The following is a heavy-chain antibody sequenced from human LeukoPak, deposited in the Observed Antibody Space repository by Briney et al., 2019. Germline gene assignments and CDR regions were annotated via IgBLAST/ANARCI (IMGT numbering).Heavy chain of an antibody. CDR1: GASINSGGFF. D-gene: IGHD4-17*01. J-gene: IGHJ3*02. CDR2: IYYSGYT. Sequence: PSETLSLTCTVSGASINSGGFFWSWIRQHPGKGLEWIGHIYYSGYTYYNPSLTSRLAISLDTSKTQFSRRLSSVTAADTALYYWARVLGVTTGNTFDIWGQGIMVTVSS. CDR3: ARVLGVTTGNTFDI. V-gene: IGHV4-31*03.